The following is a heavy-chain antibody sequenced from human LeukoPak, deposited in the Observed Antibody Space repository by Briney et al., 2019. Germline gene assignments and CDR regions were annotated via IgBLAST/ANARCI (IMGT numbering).Heavy chain of an antibody. V-gene: IGHV3-23*01. D-gene: IGHD3-9*01. CDR2: ITGRGSDT. CDR3: AKDRSTGFRSFDS. Sequence: GGSLRLSCVASGFTFSTYAMTWVRQSPGKGLEWVSTITGRGSDTYYADSVKGRFTISRDNSKNTLYLQMTSLRAEDTALYYCAKDRSTGFRSFDSWGQGTLVTVSS. J-gene: IGHJ4*02. CDR1: GFTFSTYA.